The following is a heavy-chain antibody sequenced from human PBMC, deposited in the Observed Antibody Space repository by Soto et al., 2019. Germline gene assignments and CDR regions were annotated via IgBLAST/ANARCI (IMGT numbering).Heavy chain of an antibody. CDR3: ANHGGFDF. V-gene: IGHV3-23*01. D-gene: IGHD4-17*01. J-gene: IGHJ3*01. Sequence: EGQLLQSGGGLVQPGESLRLSCAAPGFTFSSSGMSWVRQAPGKGLEWVSSISIRGDYRYYADSVKGRFTISIDNSKNTLYLQMSSLTAEDTALYYCANHGGFDFWGQGTMVAVSS. CDR2: ISIRGDYR. CDR1: GFTFSSSG.